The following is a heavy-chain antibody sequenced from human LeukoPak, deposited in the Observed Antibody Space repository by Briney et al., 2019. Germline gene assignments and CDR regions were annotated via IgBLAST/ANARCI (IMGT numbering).Heavy chain of an antibody. CDR3: ARDHSDTKPRPNWWFDP. Sequence: ASVKVSCKTSGYTFTRHYVHWVRQPPGQGLEWVGVIGPADGARSYAPRFQGRVTMTRDTSTSTVYMELSSLRSEDTAVYYCARDHSDTKPRPNWWFDPWGQGTLVIVSS. CDR1: GYTFTRHY. V-gene: IGHV1-46*01. CDR2: IGPADGAR. D-gene: IGHD1-1*01. J-gene: IGHJ5*02.